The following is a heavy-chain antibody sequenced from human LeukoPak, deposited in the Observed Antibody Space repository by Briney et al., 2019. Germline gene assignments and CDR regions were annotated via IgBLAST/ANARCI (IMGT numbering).Heavy chain of an antibody. CDR2: LYSGGAT. J-gene: IGHJ4*02. Sequence: GGSLRLSCAASGFTVSSNYMSWVRQPAGKGLEWVSVLYSGGATFYADSVKGRFTISRDTSKNTLYLQMNDLRADDAAVYYCTKLKGWYGEGFFDYWGQGTLVTVSS. CDR1: GFTVSSNY. D-gene: IGHD6-19*01. CDR3: TKLKGWYGEGFFDY. V-gene: IGHV3-53*01.